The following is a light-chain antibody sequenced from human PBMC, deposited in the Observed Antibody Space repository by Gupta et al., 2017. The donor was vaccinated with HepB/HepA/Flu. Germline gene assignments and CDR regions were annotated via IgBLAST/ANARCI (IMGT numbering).Light chain of an antibody. J-gene: IGKJ1*01. V-gene: IGKV3-15*01. CDR1: QSVSSN. CDR3: QQYNNWPPWT. Sequence: EIVMTQSPATLSVSPGARATLSCSASQSVSSNLAWYQQKPGQAPRLLIYGASTRATGIPARFSGSGSGTEFTLTISGLQSEDFAVYYCQQYNNWPPWTFGQGTKVEIK. CDR2: GAS.